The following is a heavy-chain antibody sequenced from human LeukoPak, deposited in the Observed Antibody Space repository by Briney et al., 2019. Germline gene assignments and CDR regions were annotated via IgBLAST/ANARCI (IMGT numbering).Heavy chain of an antibody. CDR2: IYSGGST. CDR3: ARVWRSGSYFQYYYYYMDV. V-gene: IGHV3-53*01. J-gene: IGHJ6*03. CDR1: GFTVSSNY. D-gene: IGHD1-26*01. Sequence: GGSLRLFCAASGFTVSSNYMSWVRQAPGKGLEWVSVIYSGGSTYYADSVKGRFTISRDNSKNTLYLQMNSLRAEDTAVYYCARVWRSGSYFQYYYYYMDVWGKGTTVTVSS.